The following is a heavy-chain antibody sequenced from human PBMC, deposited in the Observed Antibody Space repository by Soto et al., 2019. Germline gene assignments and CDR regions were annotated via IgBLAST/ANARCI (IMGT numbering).Heavy chain of an antibody. CDR2: ISNDGSNK. Sequence: GGSLRLSCAASGFTFNSYGMHWVRQAPGKGLEWVAVISNDGSNKYYIDSVKGRFTTTRDNSKNTLYLHMNSLRTEDTAVYYCAKGLSGSWDFYYYMDVWGKGTTVTVSS. J-gene: IGHJ6*03. CDR3: AKGLSGSWDFYYYMDV. D-gene: IGHD6-13*01. CDR1: GFTFNSYG. V-gene: IGHV3-30*18.